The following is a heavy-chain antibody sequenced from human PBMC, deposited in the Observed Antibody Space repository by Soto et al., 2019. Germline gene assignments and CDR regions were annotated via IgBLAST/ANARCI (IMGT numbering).Heavy chain of an antibody. CDR2: INYSGST. V-gene: IGHV4-34*01. D-gene: IGHD4-17*01. CDR1: GASFSGYY. Sequence: ASETLSLTCAVFGASFSGYYWSWIRQAPGKGLEWIGEINYSGSTNYNPSLKSRVTISVDTSKNQFSLKLSSVTAADTAVYYCARADGDYVGDWFDPWGQGTLVTVSS. CDR3: ARADGDYVGDWFDP. J-gene: IGHJ5*02.